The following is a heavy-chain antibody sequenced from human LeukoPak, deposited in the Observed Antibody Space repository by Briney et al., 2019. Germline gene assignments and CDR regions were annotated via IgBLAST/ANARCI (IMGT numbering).Heavy chain of an antibody. V-gene: IGHV3-23*01. Sequence: GGSLRLSCAASGFTFSSNTMSWVRQAPGRGLAWVSATDGSGVTTFYADSVKGRFTISRDNSKNTLFLQMNSLRAEDTAIYYCTKRTPEYSSSWCLDYWGQGTLVTVSS. CDR1: GFTFSSNT. D-gene: IGHD6-13*01. J-gene: IGHJ4*02. CDR2: TDGSGVTT. CDR3: TKRTPEYSSSWCLDY.